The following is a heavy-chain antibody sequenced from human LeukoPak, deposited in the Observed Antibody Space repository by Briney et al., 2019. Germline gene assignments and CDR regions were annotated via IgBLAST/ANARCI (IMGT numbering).Heavy chain of an antibody. D-gene: IGHD2-15*01. CDR1: GFIVSANY. Sequence: PGGSLRLSCAASGFIVSANYMSWVRQAPGEGLEWVSVVYSGGSTYYADSVKGRFTISRDNSKNTLYFRMNSLRAEDTAVYYCARDVGGGASGYWGQGTLVTVSS. CDR3: ARDVGGGASGY. CDR2: VYSGGST. V-gene: IGHV3-53*01. J-gene: IGHJ4*02.